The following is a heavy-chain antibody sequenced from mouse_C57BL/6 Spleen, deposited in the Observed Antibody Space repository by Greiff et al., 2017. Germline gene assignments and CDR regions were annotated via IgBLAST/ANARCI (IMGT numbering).Heavy chain of an antibody. CDR2: INPNYGTT. CDR1: GYSFTDYN. J-gene: IGHJ4*01. CDR3: ARRPTGVNYYAMDY. D-gene: IGHD4-1*02. V-gene: IGHV1-39*01. Sequence: VQLKQSGPELVKPGASVKISCKASGYSFTDYNMNWVKQSNGKSLEWIGVINPNYGTTSYNQKFKGKATLTVDQSSSTAYMQLNSLTSEDSAVXYCARRPTGVNYYAMDYWGQGTSVTVSS.